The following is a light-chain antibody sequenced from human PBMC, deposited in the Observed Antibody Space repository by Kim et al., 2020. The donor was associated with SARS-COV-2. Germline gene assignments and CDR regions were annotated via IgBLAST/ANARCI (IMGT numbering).Light chain of an antibody. CDR3: AQYNSYPRT. J-gene: IGKJ1*01. V-gene: IGKV1D-16*01. Sequence: DIQMTQSPSSLSASVGDRVTITCRASQGISSWLAWYQQRPEKAPKCMRYAVSSLQSGVPSRFSGSVSGTDFTLTMSGLHPEEFATYFSAQYNSYPRTFGQGTRVEIK. CDR2: AVS. CDR1: QGISSW.